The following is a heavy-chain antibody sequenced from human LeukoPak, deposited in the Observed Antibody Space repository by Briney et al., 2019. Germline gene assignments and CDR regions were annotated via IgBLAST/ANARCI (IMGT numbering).Heavy chain of an antibody. Sequence: ASVKVSCKASGYTFTSYGISWVRQAPGQGLEWMGWISAYNGNTNYAQKLQGRVTMTTDTSTSTAYMELRSLRSDDTAVYYCARSVYYYDSSGYYYPFYFDYWGQGTLVTVSS. J-gene: IGHJ4*02. V-gene: IGHV1-18*01. D-gene: IGHD3-22*01. CDR3: ARSVYYYDSSGYYYPFYFDY. CDR1: GYTFTSYG. CDR2: ISAYNGNT.